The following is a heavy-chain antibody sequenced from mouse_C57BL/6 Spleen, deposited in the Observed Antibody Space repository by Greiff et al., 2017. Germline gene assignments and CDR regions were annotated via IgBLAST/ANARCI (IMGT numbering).Heavy chain of an antibody. CDR1: GYSITSGYD. Sequence: EVQVVESGPGMVKPSQSLSLTCTVTGYSITSGYDWHWIRHFPGNKLEWMGYISYSGSTNYNPSLKSRISITHDTSKNHFFLKLNSVTTEDTATYYCARDHGSSYGYFDVWGTGTTVTVSS. CDR2: ISYSGST. CDR3: ARDHGSSYGYFDV. V-gene: IGHV3-1*01. J-gene: IGHJ1*03. D-gene: IGHD1-1*01.